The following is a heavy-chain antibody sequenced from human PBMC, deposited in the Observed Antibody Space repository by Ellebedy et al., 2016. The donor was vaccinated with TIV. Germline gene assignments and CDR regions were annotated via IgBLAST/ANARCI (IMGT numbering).Heavy chain of an antibody. J-gene: IGHJ4*02. CDR3: ARMIAVAGTFSFDY. D-gene: IGHD6-13*01. V-gene: IGHV4-59*01. CDR2: IFYSGST. Sequence: SETLSLTCTVSGGSISNYYWSWIRQPPGKGLEWIGYIFYSGSTHYNPSLKSRVTISVDTSKNQFSLKLSSVTAADTAMYFCARMIAVAGTFSFDYWGQGTLVTVSS. CDR1: GGSISNYY.